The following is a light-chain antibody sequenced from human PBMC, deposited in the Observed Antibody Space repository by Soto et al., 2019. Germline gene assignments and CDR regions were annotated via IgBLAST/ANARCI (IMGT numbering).Light chain of an antibody. Sequence: EIVLTQSPGTLSLSPGERATLSCRAIQSVSSRYLAWYQQKPGQAPRLLIYGASSRATGIPDRFSGSGSGTDFTLIISRLEPEDFAVYYCQQYGSSPPLTFGGGTKVDIK. V-gene: IGKV3-20*01. J-gene: IGKJ4*01. CDR2: GAS. CDR1: QSVSSRY. CDR3: QQYGSSPPLT.